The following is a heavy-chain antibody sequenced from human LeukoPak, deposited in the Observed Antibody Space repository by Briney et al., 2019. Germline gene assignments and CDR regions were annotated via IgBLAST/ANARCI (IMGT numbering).Heavy chain of an antibody. D-gene: IGHD3-16*01. V-gene: IGHV1-18*01. CDR3: ARVGYDYVWGSYTPNYYLDY. Sequence: ASVKVSCKASGYTFTSYGISWVRQAPGQGLEGMGWISAYNGDTNYAQKLQGRVTMTTDTSTSTAYMELRSLRSDDTAVNYCARVGYDYVWGSYTPNYYLDYWGQGTLVTVSS. CDR2: ISAYNGDT. J-gene: IGHJ4*02. CDR1: GYTFTSYG.